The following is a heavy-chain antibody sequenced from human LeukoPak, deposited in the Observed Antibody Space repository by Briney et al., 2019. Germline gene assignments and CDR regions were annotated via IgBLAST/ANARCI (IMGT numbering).Heavy chain of an antibody. V-gene: IGHV3-21*01. Sequence: GGSLRLSCTASGFTFSRYSMNCICQAPGKGLEWVSSISSSSNYIYYADSVKGRFTISRDNAKNSLYLQMNSLRTEDTAVYYCAKDPYDYYDSSGYYYEPYFDYWGQGTLVTVSS. D-gene: IGHD3-22*01. J-gene: IGHJ4*02. CDR2: ISSSSNYI. CDR3: AKDPYDYYDSSGYYYEPYFDY. CDR1: GFTFSRYS.